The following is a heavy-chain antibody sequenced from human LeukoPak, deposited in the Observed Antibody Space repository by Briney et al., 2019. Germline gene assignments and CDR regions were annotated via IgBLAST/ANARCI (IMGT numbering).Heavy chain of an antibody. CDR3: ARDRYYYDSSGYYLFDY. Sequence: PSETLSLTCTVSGGSISSSSYYWGWIRQPPGKGLEWIGSIYYSRSTYYNPSLKSRVTISVDTSKNQFSLKLSSVTAADTAVYYCARDRYYYDSSGYYLFDYWGQGTLVTVSS. CDR1: GGSISSSSYY. J-gene: IGHJ4*02. D-gene: IGHD3-22*01. CDR2: IYYSRST. V-gene: IGHV4-39*02.